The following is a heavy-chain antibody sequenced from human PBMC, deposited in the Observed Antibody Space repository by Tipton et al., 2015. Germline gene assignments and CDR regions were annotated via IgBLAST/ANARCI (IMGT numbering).Heavy chain of an antibody. CDR2: IYHSGTT. Sequence: TLSLTCAVFGYSISSGYYWGWIRQPPGKGLEWIGSIYHSGTTYSNPSLKSRVTISVDTSKNQFSLKLRSVTAADTALYYCACQDYDILTRDYQTVDYWGQGTLVTVSS. D-gene: IGHD3-9*01. CDR3: ACQDYDILTRDYQTVDY. V-gene: IGHV4-38-2*01. CDR1: GYSISSGYY. J-gene: IGHJ4*02.